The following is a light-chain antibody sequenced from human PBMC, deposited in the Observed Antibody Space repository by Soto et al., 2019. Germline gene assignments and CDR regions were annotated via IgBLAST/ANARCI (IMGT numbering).Light chain of an antibody. CDR1: NIRNNN. CDR3: QVWDTTSDHLV. V-gene: IGLV3-21*04. CDR2: YDS. Sequence: SYELTQPPSVSVAPGKTARITCGGNNIRNNNVQWYQLKPSQAPVLVIYYDSDRPSGIPERLSGSTSGNTATLTISRVEAGDEADYYCQVWDTTSDHLVFGGGTKLTVL. J-gene: IGLJ2*01.